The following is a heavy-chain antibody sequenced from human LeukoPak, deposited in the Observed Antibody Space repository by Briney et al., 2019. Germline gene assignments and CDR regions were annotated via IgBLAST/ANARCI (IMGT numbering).Heavy chain of an antibody. CDR2: IVVGSGNT. CDR3: AAAGDDYGDYVFDC. J-gene: IGHJ4*02. CDR1: GFTFTNSA. Sequence: SVKVSCKASGFTFTNSAMQWVRHARGQRLEWIGWIVVGSGNTNYAQKFQERVTITRDMSTSTAYMELSSLRSEDTAVYYCAAAGDDYGDYVFDCWGRGSLVTVSS. D-gene: IGHD4-17*01. V-gene: IGHV1-58*02.